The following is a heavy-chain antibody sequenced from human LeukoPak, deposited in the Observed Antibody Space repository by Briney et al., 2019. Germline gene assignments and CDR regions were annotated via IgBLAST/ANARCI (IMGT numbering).Heavy chain of an antibody. J-gene: IGHJ4*02. Sequence: SETLSLTCTVSGGSISSYYWSWIRQPPGKGLEGIGYIYYRGSTNYNPSLKSRVTISVDTSKNQFSLKLSSVTAADTAVYYCARGGLRLGELSLFHFDYWGQGTLVTVSS. CDR1: GGSISSYY. CDR2: IYYRGST. D-gene: IGHD3-16*02. V-gene: IGHV4-59*01. CDR3: ARGGLRLGELSLFHFDY.